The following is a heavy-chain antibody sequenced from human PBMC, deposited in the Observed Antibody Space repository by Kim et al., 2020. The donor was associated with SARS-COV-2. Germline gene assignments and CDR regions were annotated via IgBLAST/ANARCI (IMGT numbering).Heavy chain of an antibody. V-gene: IGHV3-23*01. D-gene: IGHD6-19*01. CDR3: AKMGGGWGAFDI. J-gene: IGHJ3*02. Sequence: YADSVEGRFTISRDNSKSALYLQMNSLRAEDTAVYYCAKMGGGWGAFDIWGQGTMVTVSS.